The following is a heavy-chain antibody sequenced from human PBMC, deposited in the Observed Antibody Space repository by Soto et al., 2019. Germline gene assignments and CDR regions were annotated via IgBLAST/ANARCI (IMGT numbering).Heavy chain of an antibody. V-gene: IGHV3-23*01. CDR1: GFTFSSCA. D-gene: IGHD3-16*01. J-gene: IGHJ4*02. Sequence: PGGSLRLSCAASGFTFSSCAMVWVRQAPGKGLEWVSGISGNGGSTYYADSVKGRFTISRDTSKNTLYLQMDSLGAEDTAIYYCARLWGWSVDYWGQGTLVTVSS. CDR3: ARLWGWSVDY. CDR2: ISGNGGST.